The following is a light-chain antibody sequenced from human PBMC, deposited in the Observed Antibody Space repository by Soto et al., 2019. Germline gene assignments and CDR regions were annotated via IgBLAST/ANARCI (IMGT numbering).Light chain of an antibody. CDR2: GAS. Sequence: EIVLTQSPGTLSLSPGERATLSCRASQSVSSSYLAWYQQKPGQAPRLLIYGASSRATGIPDRFSGSGSGTAFTLTISRLEPEDFAVYYCPQYGSSPRTCGQGTKVEI. V-gene: IGKV3-20*01. J-gene: IGKJ1*01. CDR3: PQYGSSPRT. CDR1: QSVSSSY.